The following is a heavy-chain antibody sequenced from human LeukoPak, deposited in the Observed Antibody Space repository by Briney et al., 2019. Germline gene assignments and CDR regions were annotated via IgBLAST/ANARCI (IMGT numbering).Heavy chain of an antibody. D-gene: IGHD6-13*01. CDR3: ARHGGYSSSWYDYYYYYYMDV. Sequence: PSETLSLTCGVYGGSFSGYYCSWIRQPPGKGLEWIGEIYHSGSTNYNPSLKSRVTISVDKSKNQFSLKLSSVTAADTAVYYCARHGGYSSSWYDYYYYYYMDVWGKGTTVTISS. CDR2: IYHSGST. V-gene: IGHV4-34*01. CDR1: GGSFSGYY. J-gene: IGHJ6*03.